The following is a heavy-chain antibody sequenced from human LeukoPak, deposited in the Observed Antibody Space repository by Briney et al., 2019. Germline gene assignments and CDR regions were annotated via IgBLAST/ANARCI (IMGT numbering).Heavy chain of an antibody. D-gene: IGHD2-8*01. CDR1: GFTFSMFA. Sequence: GGSLRLSCAASGFTFSMFAMTWVRQAPGKGLEWVSAISGDGHTTYFADSVKGRFTSSRDNSKNTVHLQMDSLRAEDTAIYYCARWCEGCRPDIDSWGQGTLVTVSS. V-gene: IGHV3-23*01. CDR2: ISGDGHTT. J-gene: IGHJ4*02. CDR3: ARWCEGCRPDIDS.